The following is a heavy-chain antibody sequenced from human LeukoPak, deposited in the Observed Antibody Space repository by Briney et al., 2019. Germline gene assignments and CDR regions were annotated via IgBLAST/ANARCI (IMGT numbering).Heavy chain of an antibody. CDR3: ARGGSYAVYAFDI. CDR1: GFTVNSNY. CDR2: IYSGGST. V-gene: IGHV3-53*01. Sequence: GGSLRLSCAASGFTVNSNYMSWVRQAPGKGLEWVSVIYSGGSTYYADSVKGRFTISRDNSKNTLYLQMNSLRAEDTAVYYCARGGSYAVYAFDIWGQGTMVTVSS. D-gene: IGHD1-26*01. J-gene: IGHJ3*02.